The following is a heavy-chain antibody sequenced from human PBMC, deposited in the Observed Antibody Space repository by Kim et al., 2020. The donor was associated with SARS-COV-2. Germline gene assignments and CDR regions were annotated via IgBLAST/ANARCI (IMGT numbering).Heavy chain of an antibody. CDR2: IYHSGST. J-gene: IGHJ4*02. CDR3: ARVPLGSGRPGDDY. Sequence: SETLSLTCAVSGGSISSSNWWSWVRQPPGKGLEWIGEIYHSGSTNYNPSLKSRVTISVDKSKNQFSLKLSPVTAADTAVYYCARVPLGSGRPGDDYWGQGTLVTVSS. CDR1: GGSISSSNW. D-gene: IGHD6-19*01. V-gene: IGHV4-4*02.